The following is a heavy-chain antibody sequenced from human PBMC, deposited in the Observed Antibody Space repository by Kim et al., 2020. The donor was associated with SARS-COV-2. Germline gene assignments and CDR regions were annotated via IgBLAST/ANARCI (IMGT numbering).Heavy chain of an antibody. D-gene: IGHD3-16*01. Sequence: SETLSLTCTVSGGSITAYYWSWIRQPPGKGLEWIGYISYTGTTNYNPSLKSRVTISIDTSKNQFSLKLSSVTAVDTAVYFCARRHKGGSYNDYWGQGILVTVSS. CDR1: GGSITAYY. V-gene: IGHV4-59*13. CDR2: ISYTGTT. J-gene: IGHJ4*02. CDR3: ARRHKGGSYNDY.